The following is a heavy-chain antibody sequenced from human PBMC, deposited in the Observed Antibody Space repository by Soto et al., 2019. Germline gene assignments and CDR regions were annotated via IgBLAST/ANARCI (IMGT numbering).Heavy chain of an antibody. D-gene: IGHD3-10*01. V-gene: IGHV4-59*08. CDR2: IYYSGYT. Sequence: QVQLQESGPGRVKPSETLSLTCTASGGSISPYYWSWIRQPPGEGMEWLGYIYYSGYTNYNPSLKSRLTISVDTSKNQFSLRLSSVTAADTALYFCARLIRDASGSYRLDYWGRGTLVTVSS. CDR3: ARLIRDASGSYRLDY. J-gene: IGHJ4*02. CDR1: GGSISPYY.